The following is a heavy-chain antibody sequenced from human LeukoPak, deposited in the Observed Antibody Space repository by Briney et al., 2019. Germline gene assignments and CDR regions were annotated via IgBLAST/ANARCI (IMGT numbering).Heavy chain of an antibody. D-gene: IGHD6-13*01. J-gene: IGHJ4*02. V-gene: IGHV1-2*02. Sequence: ASVKVSCKASRSTLPRSSTHSPRPPPGQGLEWMGWINPNSGGTNYAQKFQGRVTMTRDTSISTAYMELSRLRSDDTAVYYCARRDSSSWYFDYWGQGTLVTVSS. CDR2: INPNSGGT. CDR1: RSTLPRSS. CDR3: ARRDSSSWYFDY.